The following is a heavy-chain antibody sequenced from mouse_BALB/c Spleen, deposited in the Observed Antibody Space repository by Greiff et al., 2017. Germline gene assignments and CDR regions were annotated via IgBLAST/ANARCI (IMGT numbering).Heavy chain of an antibody. CDR2: ISYSGST. CDR3: ARSNWDGWYFDV. V-gene: IGHV3-8*02. D-gene: IGHD4-1*01. Sequence: EVKLMESGPSLVKPSQTLSLTCSVTGDSITSGYWNWIRKFPGNKLEYMGYISYSGSTYYNPSLKSRISITRDTSKNQYYLQLNSVTTEDTATYYCARSNWDGWYFDVWGAGTTVTVSS. CDR1: GDSITSGY. J-gene: IGHJ1*01.